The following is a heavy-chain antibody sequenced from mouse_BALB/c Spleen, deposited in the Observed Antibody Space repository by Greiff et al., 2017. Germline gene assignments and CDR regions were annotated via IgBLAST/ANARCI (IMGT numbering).Heavy chain of an antibody. Sequence: EVMLVESGGGLVQPGGSLKLSCAASGFTFSSYGMSWVRQTPDKRLELVATINSNGGSTYYPDSVKGRFTISRDNAKNTLYLQMSSLKSEDTAMYYCARGRAWFAYWGQGTLVTVSA. CDR2: INSNGGST. CDR3: ARGRAWFAY. CDR1: GFTFSSYG. V-gene: IGHV5-6-3*01. J-gene: IGHJ3*01.